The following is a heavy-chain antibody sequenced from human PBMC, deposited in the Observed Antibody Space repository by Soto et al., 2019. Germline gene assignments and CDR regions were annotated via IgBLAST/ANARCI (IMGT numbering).Heavy chain of an antibody. V-gene: IGHV4-4*07. CDR3: ARGSSRWDY. D-gene: IGHD6-13*01. CDR2: IYSGGRS. Sequence: PSETLSLTCTGSGGSISSFYWSWIRQPAGKGLEWIGRIYSGGRSNYNPSLKSRVTMSVDTSKNQFSLRLSSVTAADTAMYYCARGSSRWDYWGQGTLVTVSS. CDR1: GGSISSFY. J-gene: IGHJ4*02.